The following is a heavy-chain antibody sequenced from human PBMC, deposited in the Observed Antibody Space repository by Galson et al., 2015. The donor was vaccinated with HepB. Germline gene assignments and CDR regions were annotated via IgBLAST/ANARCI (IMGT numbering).Heavy chain of an antibody. D-gene: IGHD2-2*01. Sequence: SLRLSCAASGFTFSDYYMSWIRQAPGKGLEWVSYISSSSSYTNYADSVKGRFTISRDNAKNSLYLQMNSLRAEDTAVYYCARYPQLTPVDYWGQGTLVTVSS. CDR2: ISSSSSYT. CDR1: GFTFSDYY. J-gene: IGHJ4*02. V-gene: IGHV3-11*06. CDR3: ARYPQLTPVDY.